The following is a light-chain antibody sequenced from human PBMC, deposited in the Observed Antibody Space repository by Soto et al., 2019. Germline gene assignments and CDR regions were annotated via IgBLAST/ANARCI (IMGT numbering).Light chain of an antibody. CDR3: SSYTSRSTLVV. Sequence: QSVLTQPASVSESPGQSITISCTGTNSDVGGYNYVSWYQQHPGKAPKLMMYDVSNRPSRVSNRFSGSKSGNTASLTISGLQAEDEADYYCSSYTSRSTLVVFGGGTKLTVL. CDR1: NSDVGGYNY. J-gene: IGLJ2*01. V-gene: IGLV2-14*01. CDR2: DVS.